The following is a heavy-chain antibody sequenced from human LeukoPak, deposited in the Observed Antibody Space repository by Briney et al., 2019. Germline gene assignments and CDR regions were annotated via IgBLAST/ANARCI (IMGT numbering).Heavy chain of an antibody. J-gene: IGHJ4*02. CDR1: GLTFSNYW. CDR3: ARDYWRSIDH. Sequence: GGSLRLSCVVSGLTFSNYWMIWVRQAPVKGLESVAIVNEDGSAKYYLDSVKGRFTISRDNARNSLYLEMNSLRAEDTAVYYCARDYWRSIDHWGQGTLVTVSS. CDR2: VNEDGSAK. V-gene: IGHV3-7*01. D-gene: IGHD1-1*01.